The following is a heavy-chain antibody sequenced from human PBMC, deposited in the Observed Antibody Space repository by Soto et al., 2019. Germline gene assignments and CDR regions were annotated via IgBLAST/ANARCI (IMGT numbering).Heavy chain of an antibody. CDR2: IYHSGST. V-gene: IGHV4-4*02. CDR3: ARAIXDILTGYYGHYYYGMDV. CDR1: GGSISSSNW. D-gene: IGHD3-9*01. Sequence: SETLSLTCAVSGGSISSSNWWSWVRQPPGKGLEWIGEIYHSGSTNYNPSLKSRVTISVDKSKNQFSLKLSSVTAADTAVYYCARAIXDILTGYYGHYYYGMDVWGQGATVTVSS. J-gene: IGHJ6*02.